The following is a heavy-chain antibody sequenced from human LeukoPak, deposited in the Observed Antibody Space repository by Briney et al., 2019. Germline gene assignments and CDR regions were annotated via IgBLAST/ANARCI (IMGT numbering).Heavy chain of an antibody. CDR2: IWYDGSKK. D-gene: IGHD3-16*02. CDR3: ARNGGGSYHGDY. Sequence: PGRSLRRYCSASGFTFSNFGMHWVRQAPGKGLEWVADIWYDGSKKYYADSVKGRFTISKDNSKNTLYLQLNSLRAEDTAVYYCARNGGGSYHGDYWGQGTLVTVSS. CDR1: GFTFSNFG. J-gene: IGHJ4*02. V-gene: IGHV3-33*01.